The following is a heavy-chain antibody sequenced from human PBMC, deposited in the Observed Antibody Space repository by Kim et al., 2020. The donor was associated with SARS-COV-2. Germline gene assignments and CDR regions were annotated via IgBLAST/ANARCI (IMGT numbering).Heavy chain of an antibody. Sequence: NYNPSLQGLVTISVDTSKNQFSLNLSSVTAADTAIYYCARYGVVRGFDPWGQGTLVTVSS. D-gene: IGHD4-17*01. CDR3: ARYGVVRGFDP. V-gene: IGHV4-4*09. J-gene: IGHJ5*02.